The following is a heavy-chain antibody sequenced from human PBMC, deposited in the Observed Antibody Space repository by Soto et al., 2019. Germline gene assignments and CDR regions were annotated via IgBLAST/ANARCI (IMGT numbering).Heavy chain of an antibody. CDR1: GFTFSSYS. D-gene: IGHD3-3*01. CDR3: ARDRYSYYDFWSGSLPYYYYGMDV. J-gene: IGHJ6*02. CDR2: ISSSSSYI. V-gene: IGHV3-21*01. Sequence: PGGSLRLSCAASGFTFSSYSMNWVRQAPGKGLEWVSSISSSSSYIYYADSVKGRFTISRDNAQNSLNLQMNSLRAEDTAVYYCARDRYSYYDFWSGSLPYYYYGMDVWGQGTTVTVSS.